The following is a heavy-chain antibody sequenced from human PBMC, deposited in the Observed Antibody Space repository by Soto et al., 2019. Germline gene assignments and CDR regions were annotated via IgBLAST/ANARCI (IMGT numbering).Heavy chain of an antibody. CDR1: GYTFTSYY. CDR2: INPSDGST. Sequence: QVQLVQSGAEVRKPGASVKVSCKASGYTFTSYYMHWVRQAPGQGLEWMGIINPSDGSTSYAQKFTGRVTMNRNTSTSTVYMELSSLRSEDTAVFYCARGDYGSGSYGYYGMDVWGQGTTVTVSS. D-gene: IGHD3-10*01. J-gene: IGHJ6*02. V-gene: IGHV1-46*01. CDR3: ARGDYGSGSYGYYGMDV.